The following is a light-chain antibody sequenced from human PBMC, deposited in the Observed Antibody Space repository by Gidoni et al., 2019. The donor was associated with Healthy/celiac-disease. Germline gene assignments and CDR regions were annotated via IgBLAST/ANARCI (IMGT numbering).Light chain of an antibody. Sequence: QSVLTKPPSVSGAPGQRVTISCTVSSSNIGAGYAVHWYQQIPGTAPKLIIYGNSNRPSGVPDRVSGSKSGTSATLAITGLQAEDEADYYCQSYDSSLSGKVFGTGTKVTVL. CDR1: SSNIGAGYA. CDR3: QSYDSSLSGKV. J-gene: IGLJ1*01. CDR2: GNS. V-gene: IGLV1-40*01.